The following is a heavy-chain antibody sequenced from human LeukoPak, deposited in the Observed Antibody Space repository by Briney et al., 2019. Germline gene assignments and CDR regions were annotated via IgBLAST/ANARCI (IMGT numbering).Heavy chain of an antibody. CDR2: IYHSGIT. V-gene: IGHV4-38-2*01. CDR1: SYSISSGYY. J-gene: IGHJ4*02. Sequence: WETLSLTCAVSSYSISSGYYWGWIRQPPGKGLEWIGSIYHSGITYYNPSLKSRVTISVDTSKNQFSLKLRSVTAADTAVYYCAKVAVGVTKSFDYWGQGTLVTVSS. D-gene: IGHD1-26*01. CDR3: AKVAVGVTKSFDY.